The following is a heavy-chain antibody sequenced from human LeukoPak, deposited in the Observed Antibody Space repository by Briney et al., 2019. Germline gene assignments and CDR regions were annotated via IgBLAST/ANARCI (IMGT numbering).Heavy chain of an antibody. D-gene: IGHD3-10*01. Sequence: PGGSLRLSCAGSGFTSSDYYMAWIRQTPGKGLQRVSYISRGRDDKAYADSVKGRFTISRDNGKNSLYLQMNSLTAEDTAVYYCAREFGISRAFDIWGQGTMVTVSS. CDR1: GFTSSDYY. V-gene: IGHV3-11*05. CDR3: AREFGISRAFDI. J-gene: IGHJ3*02. CDR2: ISRGRDDK.